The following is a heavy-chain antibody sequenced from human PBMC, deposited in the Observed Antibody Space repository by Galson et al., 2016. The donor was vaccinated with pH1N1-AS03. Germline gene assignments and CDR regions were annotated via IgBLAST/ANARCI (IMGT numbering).Heavy chain of an antibody. J-gene: IGHJ4*02. CDR2: ISRSNLYT. D-gene: IGHD2-8*01. CDR1: GFTFSGYY. V-gene: IGHV3-11*06. CDR3: FEINNG. Sequence: SLRLSCAASGFTFSGYYITWIRQAPGKGLEWLSYISRSNLYTNYADSVKGRFTISRDNAKNSLYLQMNSLRAEDTAVYYCFEINNGGGQGTLVTVSS.